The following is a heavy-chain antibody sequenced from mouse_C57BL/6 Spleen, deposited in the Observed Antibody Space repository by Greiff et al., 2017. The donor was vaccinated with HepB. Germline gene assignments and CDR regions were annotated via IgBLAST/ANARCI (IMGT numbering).Heavy chain of an antibody. J-gene: IGHJ4*01. V-gene: IGHV1-26*01. CDR1: GYTFTDYY. D-gene: IGHD1-1*01. Sequence: EVQLQQSGPELVKPGASVKISCKASGYTFTDYYMNWVKQSHGKSLEWIGDINPNNGGTSYNQKFKGKATLTVDKSSSTAYMELRSLTSEDSAVYYCARGGDYGSSFYAMDYWGQGTSVTVSS. CDR2: INPNNGGT. CDR3: ARGGDYGSSFYAMDY.